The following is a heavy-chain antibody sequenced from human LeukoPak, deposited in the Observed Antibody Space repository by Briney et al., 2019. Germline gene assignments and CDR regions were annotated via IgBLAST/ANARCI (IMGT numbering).Heavy chain of an antibody. CDR2: ISYDGSNK. CDR3: ARDPGRFGSSPRY. J-gene: IGHJ4*02. CDR1: GFTFCSYD. Sequence: QAGGSLRLSCAASGFTFCSYDMHWVRQAPGKGLVGVAVISYDGSNKYYADSVKGRFIISRDNSKNTLFLQMNSLRAEDTAVYYCARDPGRFGSSPRYWGQGTLVTVSS. D-gene: IGHD6-13*01. V-gene: IGHV3-30*04.